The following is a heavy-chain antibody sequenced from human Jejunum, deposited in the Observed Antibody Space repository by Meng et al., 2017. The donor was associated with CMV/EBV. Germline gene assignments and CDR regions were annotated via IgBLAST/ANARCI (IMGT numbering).Heavy chain of an antibody. Sequence: VQLVESXXXXXQXXGXXRLSCAASGFIVSSNYMSWVRQAPGKGLEWVAVISYDGNNKDYADSVKGRFTISRDNSKNTLYLQMNSLRAEDTAVYYCARDYIKFDYWGQGTLVTVSS. CDR3: ARDYIKFDY. D-gene: IGHD1-14*01. V-gene: IGHV3-30-3*01. J-gene: IGHJ4*02. CDR2: ISYDGNNK. CDR1: GFIVSSNY.